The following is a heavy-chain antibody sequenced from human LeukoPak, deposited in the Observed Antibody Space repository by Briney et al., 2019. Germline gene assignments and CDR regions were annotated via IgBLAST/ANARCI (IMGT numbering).Heavy chain of an antibody. CDR3: AKSRYSSSWYYSDY. V-gene: IGHV3-23*01. CDR2: ISGSGGST. CDR1: GFPLSSYA. D-gene: IGHD6-13*01. J-gene: IGHJ4*02. Sequence: GGSLRLFCAASGFPLSSYAMSWVRQPPGKGLEWVSAISGSGGSTYYADSVKGRFTISRDNSKNTLYLQMNSLRAEDTAVYCCAKSRYSSSWYYSDYWGQGTLVTVSS.